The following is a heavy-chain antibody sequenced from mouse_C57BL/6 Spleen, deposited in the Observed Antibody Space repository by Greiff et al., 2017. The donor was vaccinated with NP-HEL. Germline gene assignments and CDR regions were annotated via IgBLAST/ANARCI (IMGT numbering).Heavy chain of an antibody. CDR1: GYTFTDYE. J-gene: IGHJ2*01. V-gene: IGHV1-15*01. CDR2: IDPETGGT. CDR3: TRYHYGNVDY. D-gene: IGHD2-1*01. Sequence: VQLQQSGAELVRPGASVTLSCKASGYTFTDYEMHWVKQTPVHGLEWIGAIDPETGGTAYNQKFKGKAILTADKSSSTAYMELRSLTSEDSAVYYCTRYHYGNVDYWGQGTTLTVSS.